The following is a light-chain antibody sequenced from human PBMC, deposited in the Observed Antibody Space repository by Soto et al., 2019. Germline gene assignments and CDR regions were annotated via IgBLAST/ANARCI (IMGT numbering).Light chain of an antibody. V-gene: IGKV3-20*01. J-gene: IGKJ4*01. Sequence: IVLSQSPGTLSLSPGDRATLSCRSSQSVGSNSLAWYQQKPGLAPRLLXFAASARATGIPDRFSGSGSGIDFTLTISRLEPEDFAVYYCRQYGYSLGFAFGGGTKVDIK. CDR1: QSVGSNS. CDR3: RQYGYSLGFA. CDR2: AAS.